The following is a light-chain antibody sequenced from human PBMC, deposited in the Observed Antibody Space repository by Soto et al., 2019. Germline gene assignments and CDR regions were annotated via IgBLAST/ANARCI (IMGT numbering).Light chain of an antibody. CDR3: QQLDSYPFT. J-gene: IGKJ3*01. CDR1: QGISRY. CDR2: AAS. V-gene: IGKV1-9*01. Sequence: DIQLTQSPSFLSASVGDRVSITCRASQGISRYLAWYQQKLWRAPKLLIYAASTLQMGVPSRFSGSGSGTEFTLTISSLQPEDFASYYCQQLDSYPFTFGPGTKVDVK.